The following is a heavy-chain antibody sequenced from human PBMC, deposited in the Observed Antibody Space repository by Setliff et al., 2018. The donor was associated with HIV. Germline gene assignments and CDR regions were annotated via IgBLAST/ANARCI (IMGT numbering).Heavy chain of an antibody. J-gene: IGHJ3*02. CDR2: IIPIFATA. CDR3: TRASGFGELLHGFDI. CDR1: GGTFSSHA. Sequence: GASVKVSCKASGGTFSSHAISWVRQAPGQGLEWMGGIIPIFATANYAQKFQGRVTINTDESTSTAYMEVASLTSEDTAVYYCTRASGFGELLHGFDIWGQGTMVNVSS. D-gene: IGHD3-10*01. V-gene: IGHV1-69*05.